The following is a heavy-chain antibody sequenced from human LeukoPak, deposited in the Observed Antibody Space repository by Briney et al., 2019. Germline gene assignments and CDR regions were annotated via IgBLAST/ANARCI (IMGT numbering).Heavy chain of an antibody. Sequence: GGSLRLSCAASGFTFSSYSMNWVRQAPGEGLEWVSCISTSGSTVYYADSVKGRFTVSRDNARNSLYLQMNSLRAEDTALYYCARDGPAYSFDYWGQGTLVTVSS. CDR1: GFTFSSYS. J-gene: IGHJ4*02. CDR3: ARDGPAYSFDY. D-gene: IGHD5-18*01. V-gene: IGHV3-48*04. CDR2: ISTSGSTV.